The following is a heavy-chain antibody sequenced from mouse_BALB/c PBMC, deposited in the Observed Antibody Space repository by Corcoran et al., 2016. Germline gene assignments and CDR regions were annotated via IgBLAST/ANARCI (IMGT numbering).Heavy chain of an antibody. D-gene: IGHD2-3*01. V-gene: IGHV1S136*01. Sequence: EVQLQQSGPELVKPGASVKMSCKASGYTFTSYVMHWVKQKPGQGLEWIGYINPYNDGTKYNEKFKGKATLTSDKSSSTAYMELSSLTSEDSAVYYCARGDGYYYYYAIDYWGQGTSVTVSS. CDR2: INPYNDGT. CDR3: ARGDGYYYYYAIDY. CDR1: GYTFTSYV. J-gene: IGHJ4*01.